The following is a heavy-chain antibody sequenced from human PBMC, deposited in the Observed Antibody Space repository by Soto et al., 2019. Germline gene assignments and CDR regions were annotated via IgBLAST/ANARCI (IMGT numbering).Heavy chain of an antibody. CDR2: IWYDGSNK. CDR3: AKDLPVRYDFWSGSYYGMDV. V-gene: IGHV3-30*02. J-gene: IGHJ6*02. Sequence: GGSLRLSCAASGFTFSSYGMHWVRQAPGKGLEWVAVIWYDGSNKYYADSVKGRFTISRDNSKNTLYLQMNSLRAEDTAVYYCAKDLPVRYDFWSGSYYGMDVWGQGTTVTVSS. D-gene: IGHD3-3*01. CDR1: GFTFSSYG.